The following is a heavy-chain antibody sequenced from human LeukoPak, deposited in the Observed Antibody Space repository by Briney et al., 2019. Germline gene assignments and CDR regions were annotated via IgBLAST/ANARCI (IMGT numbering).Heavy chain of an antibody. J-gene: IGHJ6*02. CDR3: ARRTADTAMVNYYYGMDV. D-gene: IGHD5-18*01. V-gene: IGHV1-69*06. CDR1: GGTFSSYA. CDR2: IIPIFGTA. Sequence: GASVKVSCKASGGTFSSYAISWVRQAPGQGLEWMGRIIPIFGTANYAQKFQGRVTITADKSTSTAYMELSSLRSEDTAVYYCARRTADTAMVNYYYGMDVWGQGTTVTVSS.